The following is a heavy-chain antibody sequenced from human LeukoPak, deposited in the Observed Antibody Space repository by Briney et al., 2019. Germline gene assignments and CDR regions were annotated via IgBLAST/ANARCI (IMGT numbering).Heavy chain of an antibody. CDR2: ISYDGSNK. Sequence: GGSLRLSCAASGFTFDDYGMSWVRQAPGKGLEWVAVISYDGSNKYYADSVKGRFTISRDNSKNTLYLQMNSLRAEDTAVYYCARATVAAAGTWGPEFDYWGQGTLVTVSS. D-gene: IGHD6-13*01. CDR1: GFTFDDYG. V-gene: IGHV3-30*03. J-gene: IGHJ4*02. CDR3: ARATVAAAGTWGPEFDY.